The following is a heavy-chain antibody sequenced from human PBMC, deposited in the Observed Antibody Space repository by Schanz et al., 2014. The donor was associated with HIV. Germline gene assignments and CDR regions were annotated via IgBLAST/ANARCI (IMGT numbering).Heavy chain of an antibody. Sequence: QVQLVESGGGLVKPGGSLRLSCAASGFDFSDFYMSWVRQAPGKGLEWISDISDSGSVMYYADSVKGRFTVSRDNSKNTLYLQMNSLRAEDTAVYFCARIYVDTAMVEEYWGQGTRVTVSS. CDR3: ARIYVDTAMVEEY. CDR2: ISDSGSVM. V-gene: IGHV3-11*04. CDR1: GFDFSDFY. D-gene: IGHD5-18*01. J-gene: IGHJ4*02.